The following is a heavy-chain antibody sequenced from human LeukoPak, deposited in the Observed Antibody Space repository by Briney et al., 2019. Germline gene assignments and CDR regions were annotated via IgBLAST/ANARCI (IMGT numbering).Heavy chain of an antibody. D-gene: IGHD1-1*01. CDR3: ARDPTNWIDY. CDR2: MNPNGGTT. V-gene: IGHV1-2*02. Sequence: ASVKVSCKASGYTFTSYYMHWVRQASGQGLEWMGWMNPNGGTTNYAQKFQGRVTITRDTSSSTAYLELSWLTSDDTAVYYCARDPTNWIDYWGQGTLVSVSS. J-gene: IGHJ4*02. CDR1: GYTFTSYY.